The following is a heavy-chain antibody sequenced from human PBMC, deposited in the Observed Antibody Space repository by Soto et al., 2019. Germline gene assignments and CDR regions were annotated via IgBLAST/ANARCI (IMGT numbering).Heavy chain of an antibody. Sequence: EVQLVESGGDLVQPGGSLRLSCAASGFTFSTYWMHWVRQVPGKGPEWVSRMSSDGSSTAYADSVRGRLIISRDNAKNTLYLQMNSLRVDDTAVYYCARGTVRDHDFGDHWGLGTLVAVSS. D-gene: IGHD4-17*01. V-gene: IGHV3-74*01. J-gene: IGHJ4*02. CDR2: MSSDGSST. CDR1: GFTFSTYW. CDR3: ARGTVRDHDFGDH.